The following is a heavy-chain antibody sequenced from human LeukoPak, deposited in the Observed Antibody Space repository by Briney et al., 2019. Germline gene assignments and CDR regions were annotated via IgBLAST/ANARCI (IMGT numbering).Heavy chain of an antibody. D-gene: IGHD5-18*01. CDR2: IKQDGSEK. CDR3: AKPGHSEDTAMLPEYFQH. Sequence: GGSLRLSCAASGFTFITYWMSWVRQAPGKGLEWVANIKQDGSEKYYMDSVKGRFTISRDNAKNSVYLQINSLRAEDTAVYYCAKPGHSEDTAMLPEYFQHWGQGTLVTVSS. V-gene: IGHV3-7*01. CDR1: GFTFITYW. J-gene: IGHJ1*01.